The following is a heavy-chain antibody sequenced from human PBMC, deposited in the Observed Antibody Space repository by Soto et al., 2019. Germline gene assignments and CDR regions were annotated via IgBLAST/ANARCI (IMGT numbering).Heavy chain of an antibody. CDR1: GFTFSSYA. CDR2: ISYDGSNK. Sequence: QVQLVESGGGVVQPGRSLRLSCAASGFTFSSYAMHWVRQAPGKGLEWVAVISYDGSNKYYADSVKGRFTISRDNSKNTLYLQMNSLRAEDTAVYYCVRDLAGYSYGYFSYYYGMDVWGQGTTVTVSS. V-gene: IGHV3-30-3*01. J-gene: IGHJ6*02. CDR3: VRDLAGYSYGYFSYYYGMDV. D-gene: IGHD5-18*01.